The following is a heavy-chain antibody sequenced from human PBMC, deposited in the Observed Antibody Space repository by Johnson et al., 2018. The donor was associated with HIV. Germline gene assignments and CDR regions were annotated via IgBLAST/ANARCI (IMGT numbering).Heavy chain of an antibody. V-gene: IGHV3-43D*03. CDR3: ARDDGGGGDAFDI. CDR1: GFTFDDYA. D-gene: IGHD2-15*01. J-gene: IGHJ3*02. CDR2: INWDGDSA. Sequence: VESGGGVVQPGGSLRLSCAASGFTFDDYAMHWVRQAPGKGLEWVSLINWDGDSAYYADSVKGRFTISRDNSKNTMYLQMNSLRAEDTAVYYCARDDGGGGDAFDIWGQGTMVTVSS.